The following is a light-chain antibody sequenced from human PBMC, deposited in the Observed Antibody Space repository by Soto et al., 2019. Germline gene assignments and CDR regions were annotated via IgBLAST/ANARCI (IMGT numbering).Light chain of an antibody. V-gene: IGKV1-27*01. CDR1: QGIGNY. Sequence: DIQMTQSPSSLSASVGDRVTITCRASQGIGNYLAWFQQKPGKIPKLLIYGASALQSGVPSRFSGTGSGTEFTLTISSLHPEDVATYYCQKYNTAPLTFGGGTKV. CDR3: QKYNTAPLT. CDR2: GAS. J-gene: IGKJ4*01.